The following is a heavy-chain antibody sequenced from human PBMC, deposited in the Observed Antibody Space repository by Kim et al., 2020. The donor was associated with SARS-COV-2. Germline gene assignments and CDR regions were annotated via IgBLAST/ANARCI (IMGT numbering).Heavy chain of an antibody. J-gene: IGHJ4*02. Sequence: GGSLRLSCAASGFTFSSYWMSWVRQAPGKGLEWVANIKQDGSEKYYVDSVKGRFTISRDNAKNSLYLQMNSLRAEDTAVYYCAREAYDSSGAFDYWGQGTLVTVSS. CDR3: AREAYDSSGAFDY. V-gene: IGHV3-7*03. CDR2: IKQDGSEK. D-gene: IGHD3-22*01. CDR1: GFTFSSYW.